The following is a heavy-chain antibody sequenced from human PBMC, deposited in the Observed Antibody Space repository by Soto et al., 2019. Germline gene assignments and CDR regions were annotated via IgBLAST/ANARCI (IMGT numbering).Heavy chain of an antibody. Sequence: SVKVSCKASGCTFTSSAVQWVLQARGQRLEWIGWIVVGSGNTNYAQKFRERVTITRDMSTSTAYMELSSLRSEDTAVYYCAAVDYDSSGYRPPYYYYGMDVWGQGTTVTVSS. D-gene: IGHD3-22*01. CDR1: GCTFTSSA. V-gene: IGHV1-58*01. CDR2: IVVGSGNT. J-gene: IGHJ6*02. CDR3: AAVDYDSSGYRPPYYYYGMDV.